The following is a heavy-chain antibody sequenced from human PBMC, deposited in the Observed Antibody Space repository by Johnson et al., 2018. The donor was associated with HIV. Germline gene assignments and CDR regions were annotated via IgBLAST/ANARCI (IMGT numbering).Heavy chain of an antibody. CDR1: RFTVSSNY. D-gene: IGHD5-18*01. CDR2: IYSGGNT. J-gene: IGHJ3*02. V-gene: IGHV3-66*02. CDR3: ACGYTYGHDAFDI. Sequence: VQLVESGGGLVKPGGSLRLSCAASRFTVSSNYMTWVRQAPGKGLEWVSVIYSGGNTYYADSVKGRFTISRDNSKNTLFLQMNSLRAEDTAVYYCACGYTYGHDAFDIWGQGTMVTVSS.